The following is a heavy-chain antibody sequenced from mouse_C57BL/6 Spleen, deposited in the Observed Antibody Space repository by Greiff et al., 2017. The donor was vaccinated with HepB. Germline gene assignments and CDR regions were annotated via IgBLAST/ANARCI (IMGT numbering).Heavy chain of an antibody. CDR3: ARDWVYAMDY. D-gene: IGHD4-1*01. J-gene: IGHJ4*01. CDR1: GYAFTNYL. CDR2: INPGSGGT. V-gene: IGHV1-54*01. Sequence: VQVVESGAELVRPGTSVKVSCKASGYAFTNYLIEWVKQRPGQGLEWIGVINPGSGGTNYNEKFKGKATLTADKSSSTAYMQLSSLTSEDSAVYFCARDWVYAMDYWGQGTSVTVSS.